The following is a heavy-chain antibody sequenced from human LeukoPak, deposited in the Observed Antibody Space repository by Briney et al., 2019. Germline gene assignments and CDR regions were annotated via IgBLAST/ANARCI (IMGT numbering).Heavy chain of an antibody. CDR3: ARHLNYYYYYMDV. V-gene: IGHV4-39*01. CDR1: GGSISSSSYY. J-gene: IGHJ6*03. Sequence: SETLSLTCTVSGGSISSSSYYWGWIRQPPGKGLEWIGSIYYSGSTYYNPSLKSRVTISVDTSKNQFSLKLSSVTAADTAVYYCARHLNYYYYYMDVWGTGTTVTVSS. CDR2: IYYSGST.